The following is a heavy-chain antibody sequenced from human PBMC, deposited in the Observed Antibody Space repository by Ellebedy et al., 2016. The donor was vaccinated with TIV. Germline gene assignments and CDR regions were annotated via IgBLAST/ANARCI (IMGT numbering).Heavy chain of an antibody. J-gene: IGHJ4*02. CDR2: ISNYNGKT. Sequence: ASVKVSCXASAYTFTNFGITWVRQAPGQGLEWMGWISNYNGKTDCALKLKGRVTMTTDTSTSTAYMELRSLRSDDTAVYYCARDLRGADILTGYHETFDYWGQGTVVTVSS. CDR1: AYTFTNFG. D-gene: IGHD3-9*01. CDR3: ARDLRGADILTGYHETFDY. V-gene: IGHV1-18*01.